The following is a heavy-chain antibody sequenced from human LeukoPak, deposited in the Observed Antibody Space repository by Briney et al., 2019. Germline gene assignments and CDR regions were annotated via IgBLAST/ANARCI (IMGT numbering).Heavy chain of an antibody. CDR1: GYSFTTYG. J-gene: IGHJ4*02. CDR3: ARDCWNDATLDY. CDR2: ISANNNNT. D-gene: IGHD1-1*01. Sequence: GASVKVSCKASGYSFTTYGISWVRQAPGQGLEWMGWISANNNNTDNVQKLQGRVTMTTDTSTSTAYMELRSLRSEGTAVYYCARDCWNDATLDYWGQGTLVTVSS. V-gene: IGHV1-18*01.